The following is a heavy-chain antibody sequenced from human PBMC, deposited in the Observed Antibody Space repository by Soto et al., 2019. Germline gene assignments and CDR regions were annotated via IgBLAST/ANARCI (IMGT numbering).Heavy chain of an antibody. Sequence: QVQLVESGGGVVQPGRCLRLCCAASGFTFSSYGMHWVRQAPGKGLEWVAVIWYDGSNKYYADSVKGRFTISRDNSKNTLYLQMNSLRAEDTAVYYCARDYSSSWYGLDYWGQGTLVTVSS. CDR2: IWYDGSNK. V-gene: IGHV3-33*01. J-gene: IGHJ4*02. CDR3: ARDYSSSWYGLDY. CDR1: GFTFSSYG. D-gene: IGHD6-13*01.